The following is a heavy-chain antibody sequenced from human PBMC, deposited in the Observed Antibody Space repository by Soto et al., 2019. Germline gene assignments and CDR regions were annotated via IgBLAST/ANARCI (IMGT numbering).Heavy chain of an antibody. D-gene: IGHD5-18*01. J-gene: IGHJ4*02. CDR2: IKQDGSEK. V-gene: IGHV3-7*03. CDR3: ARARRVVTGYFDY. CDR1: GFTFSSYW. Sequence: GGSLRLSXAASGFTFSSYWMSWVRQAPGKGLEWVANIKQDGSEKYYVDSVKGRFTISRDNAKNSLYLQMNSLRAEDTAVYYCARARRVVTGYFDYWGQGTLVTVSS.